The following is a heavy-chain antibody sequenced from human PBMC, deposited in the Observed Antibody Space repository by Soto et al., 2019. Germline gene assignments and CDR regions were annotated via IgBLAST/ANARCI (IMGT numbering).Heavy chain of an antibody. CDR1: GFTFSSYA. CDR2: ISGSGGST. D-gene: IGHD6-19*01. Sequence: EVQLLESGGGLVQPGGSLRLSCAASGFTFSSYAMSWVRQAPGKGLEWVSAISGSGGSTYYADSVKGRFTISRDNSKNTLYLQMNSLRAEDTAVYYCASSSGWYYYYYGMDVWGHGTTVTVSS. J-gene: IGHJ6*02. V-gene: IGHV3-23*01. CDR3: ASSSGWYYYYYGMDV.